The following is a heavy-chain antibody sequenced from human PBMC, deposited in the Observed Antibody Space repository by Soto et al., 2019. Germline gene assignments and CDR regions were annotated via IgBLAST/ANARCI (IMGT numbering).Heavy chain of an antibody. CDR1: GYTFTSYG. CDR2: ISAYNGNT. D-gene: IGHD3-22*01. Sequence: ASVKVSCKASGYTFTSYGISWVRQAPGQGLERMGWISAYNGNTNYAQKLQGRVTMTTDTSTSTAYMELRSLRSDDTAVYYCVRVGYYYDSSGSPNRGNFDYWGQGTLVTVSA. CDR3: VRVGYYYDSSGSPNRGNFDY. J-gene: IGHJ4*02. V-gene: IGHV1-18*01.